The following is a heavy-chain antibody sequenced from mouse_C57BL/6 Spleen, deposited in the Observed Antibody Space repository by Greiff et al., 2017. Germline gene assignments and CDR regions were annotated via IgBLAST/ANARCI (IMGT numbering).Heavy chain of an antibody. CDR3: ARGYSSGLYAMDY. J-gene: IGHJ4*01. Sequence: LVESGAELVRPGSSVKLSCKDSYFAFMASAMHWVKQRPGHGLAWIGSFTMYSDATEYSENFKGKATLTANTSSSTAYMEHSSLISEDATVYYCARGYSSGLYAMDYWGQGTSVTVSS. CDR1: YFAFMASA. D-gene: IGHD3-2*02. V-gene: IGHV1-49*01. CDR2: FTMYSDAT.